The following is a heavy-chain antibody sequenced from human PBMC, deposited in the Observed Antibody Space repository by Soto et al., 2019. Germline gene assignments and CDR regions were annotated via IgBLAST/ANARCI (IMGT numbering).Heavy chain of an antibody. CDR3: ARVGYDFAVPVYYFDY. CDR1: GYTFTSYA. J-gene: IGHJ4*02. Sequence: ASVKVSCKASGYTFTSYAMHWVRQAPGQRLEWMGWINAGNGNTKYSQKFQGRVTITRDTSASTAYMELSSLRSEDTVVFYCARVGYDFAVPVYYFDYWGQGTLVTVSS. V-gene: IGHV1-3*01. D-gene: IGHD3-3*01. CDR2: INAGNGNT.